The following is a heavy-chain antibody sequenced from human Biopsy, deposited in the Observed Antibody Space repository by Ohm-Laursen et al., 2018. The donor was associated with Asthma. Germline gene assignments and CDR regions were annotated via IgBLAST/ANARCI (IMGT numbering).Heavy chain of an antibody. J-gene: IGHJ6*02. CDR1: GASINSGGYS. V-gene: IGHV4-30-2*01. CDR3: ARMNTLIQAANYFSYAMDV. Sequence: TLSLTCAVSGASINSGGYSWDWIPQPPGKGLELFAYLFYSGATHYNPSLKSRVTISVDRSQRQFSLKVNSVTAADTAVYYCARMNTLIQAANYFSYAMDVWGQGTTVTVSS. CDR2: LFYSGAT. D-gene: IGHD3-9*01.